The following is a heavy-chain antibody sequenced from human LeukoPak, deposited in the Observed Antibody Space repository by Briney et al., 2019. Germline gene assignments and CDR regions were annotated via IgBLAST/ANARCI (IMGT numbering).Heavy chain of an antibody. Sequence: PSETLSLTCAVYGGSFSGYYWSWIRQPPGKGLEWIGEINHSGSTNYNPSLKSRVTISVDTSKNQFSLKLSSVTAADTAVYYCPTAGYDYVWGSYRSFDYWGQGTLVTVSS. D-gene: IGHD3-16*02. V-gene: IGHV4-34*01. J-gene: IGHJ4*02. CDR1: GGSFSGYY. CDR3: PTAGYDYVWGSYRSFDY. CDR2: INHSGST.